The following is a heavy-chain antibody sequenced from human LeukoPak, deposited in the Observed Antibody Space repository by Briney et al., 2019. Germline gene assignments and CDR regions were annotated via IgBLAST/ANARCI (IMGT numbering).Heavy chain of an antibody. J-gene: IGHJ4*02. V-gene: IGHV1-2*02. Sequence: GASVKVSCKASGYTFTGYYMHWVRQAPGQGLEWMGWINPNSGGTNYAQKFQGRVTMTRDTSISTACMELSRLRSDDTAVYYCARVRRYSSSWYGYWGQGTLVTVSS. CDR1: GYTFTGYY. CDR2: INPNSGGT. CDR3: ARVRRYSSSWYGY. D-gene: IGHD6-13*01.